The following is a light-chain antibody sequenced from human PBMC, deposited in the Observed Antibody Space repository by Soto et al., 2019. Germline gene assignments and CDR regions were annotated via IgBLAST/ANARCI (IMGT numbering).Light chain of an antibody. V-gene: IGLV1-44*01. CDR2: SNN. CDR3: AAWDGSLRGYV. J-gene: IGLJ1*01. Sequence: QSVLTQPPSTSGTPGQRVTISCSGSSSNIGSNTVNWYQHLPGTAPKLLIYSNNQRPSGVPDRFSGSKSGTSASLAVSGLQSEDEADYYCAAWDGSLRGYVFGNGTKVTVL. CDR1: SSNIGSNT.